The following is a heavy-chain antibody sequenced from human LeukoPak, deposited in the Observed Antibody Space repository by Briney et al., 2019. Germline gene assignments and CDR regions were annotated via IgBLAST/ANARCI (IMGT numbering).Heavy chain of an antibody. CDR1: GFTFSTYT. CDR3: ARVRSYDILTGRRVYYYYYMDV. CDR2: ISSRSSYI. V-gene: IGHV3-21*04. Sequence: PGGSLRLSCAASGFTFSTYTMNWVRQAPGKGLEWVSSISSRSSYIYYADSVKGRFTISRDNSKNTLYLQMNSLRSEDTAVYYCARVRSYDILTGRRVYYYYYMDVWGKGTTVTISS. D-gene: IGHD3-9*01. J-gene: IGHJ6*03.